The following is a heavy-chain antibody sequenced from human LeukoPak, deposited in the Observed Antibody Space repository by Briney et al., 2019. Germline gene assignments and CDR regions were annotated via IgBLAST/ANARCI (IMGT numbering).Heavy chain of an antibody. D-gene: IGHD6-19*01. CDR3: ARGKSSGWLRVYYYYGVDV. CDR1: GYTFTSYD. J-gene: IGHJ6*02. Sequence: ASVKVSCKASGYTFTSYDINWVRQATGQGLEWMGWTNPNSGNTGYAQKFQGRVTMTRNTSISTAYMELSSLRSEDTAVYYCARGKSSGWLRVYYYYGVDVWGQGTTVTVSS. CDR2: TNPNSGNT. V-gene: IGHV1-8*01.